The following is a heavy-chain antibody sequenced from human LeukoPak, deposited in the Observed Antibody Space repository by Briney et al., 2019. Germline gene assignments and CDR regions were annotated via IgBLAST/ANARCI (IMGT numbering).Heavy chain of an antibody. CDR3: ARDQGYSSGWYLAFDI. J-gene: IGHJ3*02. V-gene: IGHV4-31*03. CDR2: IYYSGST. CDR1: GGSISSSSYY. Sequence: SETLSLTCTVSGGSISSSSYYWGWIRQHPGKGLEWIGYIYYSGSTYYNPSLKSRVTISVDTSKNQFSLKLSSVTAADTAVYYCARDQGYSSGWYLAFDIWGQGTMVTVSS. D-gene: IGHD6-19*01.